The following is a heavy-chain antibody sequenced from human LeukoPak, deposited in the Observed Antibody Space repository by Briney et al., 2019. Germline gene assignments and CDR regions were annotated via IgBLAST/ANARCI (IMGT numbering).Heavy chain of an antibody. D-gene: IGHD6-19*01. CDR1: GGSFSGYY. V-gene: IGHV4-34*01. CDR3: ARDFSSGWKEYFDL. J-gene: IGHJ2*01. Sequence: KPSETLSLACAVYGGSFSGYYWSWIRQPPGKGLEWIGEINHSGSTNYNPSLKSRVTISVDTSKNQFSLKLSSVTAADTAVYYCARDFSSGWKEYFDLWGRGTLVTVSS. CDR2: INHSGST.